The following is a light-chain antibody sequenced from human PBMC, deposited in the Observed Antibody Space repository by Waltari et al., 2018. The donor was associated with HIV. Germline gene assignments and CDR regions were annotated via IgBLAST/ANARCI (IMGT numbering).Light chain of an antibody. CDR1: QSVRNNY. CDR3: QQYGSSPLT. CDR2: GAS. V-gene: IGKV3-20*01. Sequence: IVLTQSPGTLSMSPGERATLSCRASQSVRNNYLVWYQKKPGQAPRLLIYGASSRATGIPDRFSGSWSGTDFTLTISRLEPEDFAMFYCQQYGSSPLTFGQGTRLEIK. J-gene: IGKJ5*01.